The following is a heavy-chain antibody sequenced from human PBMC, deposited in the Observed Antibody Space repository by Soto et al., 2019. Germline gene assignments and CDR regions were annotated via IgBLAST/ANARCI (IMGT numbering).Heavy chain of an antibody. CDR2: ISGIGGST. D-gene: IGHD6-19*01. V-gene: IGHV3-23*01. J-gene: IGHJ4*02. Sequence: GGSLRLSCAASGFTFSSYAMSWVRQAPGKGLEWGSTISGIGGSTYNADSVKGRFTISRDNSKKTLYLQMNSLRAEDTAVYYCAKDLNRYNSVSIDYWGQGTLVTVSS. CDR3: AKDLNRYNSVSIDY. CDR1: GFTFSSYA.